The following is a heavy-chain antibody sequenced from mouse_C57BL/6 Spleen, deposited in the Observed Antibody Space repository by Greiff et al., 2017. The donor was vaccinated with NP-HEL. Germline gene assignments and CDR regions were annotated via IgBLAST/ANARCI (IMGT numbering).Heavy chain of an antibody. CDR1: GYTFTGYW. CDR3: ARSGGSRRGGYWYFDV. J-gene: IGHJ1*03. CDR2: ILPGSGST. Sequence: QVQLQQSGAELMKPGASVKLSCKATGYTFTGYWIEWVKQRPGHGLEWIGEILPGSGSTNYNEKFKGKATFTADTSSNTAYMQLSSLTTEDSAIYYCARSGGSRRGGYWYFDVWGTGTTVTVSS. D-gene: IGHD1-1*01. V-gene: IGHV1-9*01.